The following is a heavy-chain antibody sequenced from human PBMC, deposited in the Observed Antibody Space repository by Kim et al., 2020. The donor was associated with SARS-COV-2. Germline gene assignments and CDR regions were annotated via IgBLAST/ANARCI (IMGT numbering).Heavy chain of an antibody. V-gene: IGHV1-3*01. J-gene: IGHJ4*02. Sequence: QTFQGRVTITRDTSASTAYMELSSLRSEDTAVYFCARDGFYYYGSGSDDYWGQGTLVTVSS. CDR3: ARDGFYYYGSGSDDY. D-gene: IGHD3-10*01.